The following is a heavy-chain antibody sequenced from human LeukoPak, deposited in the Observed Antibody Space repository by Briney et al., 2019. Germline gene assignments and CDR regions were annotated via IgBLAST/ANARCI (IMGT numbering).Heavy chain of an antibody. J-gene: IGHJ4*02. Sequence: SVKVSCKASGGTSSSYAISWVRQAPGPWLEWMGWIIPIFGTANYAQKFQGRVTITADESTSTAYMELSSLRSEDTAVYYCARSALRWGTSLAHEFDYWGQGTLVTVSS. CDR2: IIPIFGTA. CDR1: GGTSSSYA. D-gene: IGHD2-2*01. V-gene: IGHV1-69*13. CDR3: ARSALRWGTSLAHEFDY.